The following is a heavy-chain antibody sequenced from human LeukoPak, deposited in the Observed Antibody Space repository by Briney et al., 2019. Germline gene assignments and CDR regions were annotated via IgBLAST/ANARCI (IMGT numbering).Heavy chain of an antibody. CDR2: ISSDGSSI. V-gene: IGHV3-74*01. CDR3: AREGAALDY. Sequence: GGSLRLSCAASGFTFDCYWMHWVRHAPGKGLVWVSRISSDGSSIAYTDSVRGRFTISRDNAKNTLYLQMNSLRVEDTAVYYCAREGAALDYWGQGTLVSVSS. CDR1: GFTFDCYW. D-gene: IGHD6-6*01. J-gene: IGHJ4*02.